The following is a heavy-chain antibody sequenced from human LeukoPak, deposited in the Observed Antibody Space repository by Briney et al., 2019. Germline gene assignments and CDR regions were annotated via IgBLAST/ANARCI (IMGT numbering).Heavy chain of an antibody. Sequence: SETLSLTCTVSGGSISSSGYLWSWIRQPAGKGLEWIGRIYTSGSTDYNPSLKSRVTISLDTSKNQFSLKLTSVTAADTAVYYCARDRYMDVWGKGTTVTVSS. J-gene: IGHJ6*03. CDR2: IYTSGST. CDR1: GGSISSSGYL. CDR3: ARDRYMDV. V-gene: IGHV4-61*02.